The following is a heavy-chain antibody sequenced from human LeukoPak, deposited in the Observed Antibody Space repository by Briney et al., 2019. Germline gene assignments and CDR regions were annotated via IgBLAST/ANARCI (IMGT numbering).Heavy chain of an antibody. CDR3: ARVTREKTTVTTSDAFDI. D-gene: IGHD4-17*01. J-gene: IGHJ3*02. CDR2: IYSGGST. V-gene: IGHV3-53*01. Sequence: GGSLRLSCAASGFTVSSNYMSWVRQAPGKGLEWVSVIYSGGSTYYADSVKGRFTISRDNSKNTLYLQMNSLRAEDTAVYYCARVTREKTTVTTSDAFDIWGQGTMVTVSS. CDR1: GFTVSSNY.